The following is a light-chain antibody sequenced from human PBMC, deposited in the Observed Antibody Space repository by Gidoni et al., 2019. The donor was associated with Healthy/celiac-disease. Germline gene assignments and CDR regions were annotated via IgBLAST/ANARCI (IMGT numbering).Light chain of an antibody. Sequence: EIALTQSPCTLSLSPGERATLSCRASQSVSSSYLAWYQQKPGQAPRLLIYGASSRDIVIPDRFSGCGSGTDFTLTISRLEPEDFAVYYCQQYGSSPRTFXQXTKVEIK. J-gene: IGKJ1*01. CDR2: GAS. CDR3: QQYGSSPRT. CDR1: QSVSSSY. V-gene: IGKV3-20*01.